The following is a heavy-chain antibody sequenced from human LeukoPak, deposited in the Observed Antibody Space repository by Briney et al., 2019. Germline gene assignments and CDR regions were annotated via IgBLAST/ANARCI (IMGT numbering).Heavy chain of an antibody. V-gene: IGHV3-23*01. Sequence: GGSLRLSCAASGFTFSHYVMSWVRQAPGKGLEWVSGVTGRGDSTYDADSVKGRVTISRDNSKNTLYLQMTSLRAEDTAVYYCVKDQSRGFNYFDYWGQGAPVTVSS. J-gene: IGHJ4*02. CDR2: VTGRGDST. D-gene: IGHD3-10*01. CDR3: VKDQSRGFNYFDY. CDR1: GFTFSHYV.